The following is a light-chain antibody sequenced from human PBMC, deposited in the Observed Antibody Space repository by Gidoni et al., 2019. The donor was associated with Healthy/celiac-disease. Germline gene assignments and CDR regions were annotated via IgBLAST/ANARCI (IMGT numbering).Light chain of an antibody. Sequence: EIVMTPSPATLSVSPGERATLSCRASQSGSSNLAWYQQKPGQAPRLLIYGASTRATGSPARFSGSGSWTEFTLTISSLQSEDCAVYYCQQYNNWTPVTFGQGTKLEIK. V-gene: IGKV3-15*01. CDR3: QQYNNWTPVT. CDR2: GAS. J-gene: IGKJ2*01. CDR1: QSGSSN.